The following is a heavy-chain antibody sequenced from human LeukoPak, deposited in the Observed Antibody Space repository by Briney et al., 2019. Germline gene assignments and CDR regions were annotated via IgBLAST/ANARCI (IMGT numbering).Heavy chain of an antibody. J-gene: IGHJ4*02. Sequence: PGGSLSLSWAASGFTFCSDAMIWVRQAPGKGLEWVATIKRDGSEKYYVDPVKGRFTVSRDNAKSSLYLQMSSLRVEDTAVYYCARLVGDRTIYDYWGQGTLVTVSS. CDR1: GFTFCSDA. D-gene: IGHD1-26*01. CDR3: ARLVGDRTIYDY. V-gene: IGHV3-7*01. CDR2: IKRDGSEK.